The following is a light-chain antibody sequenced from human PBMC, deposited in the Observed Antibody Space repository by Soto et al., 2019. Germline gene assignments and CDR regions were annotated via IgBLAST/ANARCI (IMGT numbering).Light chain of an antibody. CDR1: SSDIGLYNY. CDR2: EVN. CDR3: SCLTTTSTPIV. Sequence: QSALSQPASMSGSPGQSITIPCTGASSDIGLYNYVSWYQHHPGKAPKLLISEVNIRPSGLSDRFSASKAGYTASLTISGLQPEDEAYYYCSCLTTTSTPIVFGTATKVTVL. J-gene: IGLJ1*01. V-gene: IGLV2-14*01.